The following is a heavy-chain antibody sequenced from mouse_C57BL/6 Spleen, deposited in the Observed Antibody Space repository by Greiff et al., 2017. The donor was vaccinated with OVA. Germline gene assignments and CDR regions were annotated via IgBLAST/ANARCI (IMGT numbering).Heavy chain of an antibody. CDR3: AKHYYGSSDDAMDD. J-gene: IGHJ4*01. CDR2: ISDGGSYT. D-gene: IGHD1-1*01. V-gene: IGHV5-4*01. CDR1: GFTFSSYA. Sequence: EVQRVESGGGLVKPGGSLKLSCAASGFTFSSYAMSWVRQTPEKRLEWVATISDGGSYTYYPDHVKGRFTSARENAKNRQYLQMSHLKSEDTAMDYCAKHYYGSSDDAMDDWGQGTSVTDSS.